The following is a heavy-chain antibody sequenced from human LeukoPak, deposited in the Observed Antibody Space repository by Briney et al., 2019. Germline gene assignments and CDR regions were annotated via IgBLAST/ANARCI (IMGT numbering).Heavy chain of an antibody. Sequence: GGSLRLSCAASGFTFSNYWMHWVRQVPGKGLVWVSRIGTDGSSTTYADCVKGRFTISRDNAKNTLYLQMNSLRAEDTAVYYCARDKYGGNSNAFDIWGQGTLVTVSS. V-gene: IGHV3-74*01. D-gene: IGHD4-23*01. CDR2: IGTDGSST. CDR1: GFTFSNYW. J-gene: IGHJ3*02. CDR3: ARDKYGGNSNAFDI.